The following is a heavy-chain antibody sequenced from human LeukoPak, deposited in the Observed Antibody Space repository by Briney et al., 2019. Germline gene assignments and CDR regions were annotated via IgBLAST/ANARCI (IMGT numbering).Heavy chain of an antibody. CDR3: ARDRGYSYGLFDY. Sequence: GGSLRLSCAASGFTFSSYSMNWVRQAPGKGPEWVSSISSSSSYIYYADSVKGRFTISRDNAKNSLYLQMNSLRAEDTAVYYCARDRGYSYGLFDYWGQGTLVTVSS. J-gene: IGHJ4*02. CDR2: ISSSSSYI. V-gene: IGHV3-21*01. D-gene: IGHD5-18*01. CDR1: GFTFSSYS.